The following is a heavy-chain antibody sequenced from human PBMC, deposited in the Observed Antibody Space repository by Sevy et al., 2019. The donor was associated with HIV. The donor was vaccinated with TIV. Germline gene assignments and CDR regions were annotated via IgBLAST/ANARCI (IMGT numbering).Heavy chain of an antibody. D-gene: IGHD3-22*01. V-gene: IGHV1-2*02. Sequence: ASVKVSGKASGYTFTGYYMHWVRQAPGLGLEWMGWINPNSGGTKYAQKFQGRVTMTRDTSISTAYMELSRLKSDDTAVYYCTRGPSGFSGSDLAYWGQGTLVTVSS. CDR2: INPNSGGT. J-gene: IGHJ4*02. CDR3: TRGPSGFSGSDLAY. CDR1: GYTFTGYY.